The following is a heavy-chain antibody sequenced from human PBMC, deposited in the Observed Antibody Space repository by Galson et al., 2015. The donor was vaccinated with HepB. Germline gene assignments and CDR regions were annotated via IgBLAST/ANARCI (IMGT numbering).Heavy chain of an antibody. D-gene: IGHD6-19*01. V-gene: IGHV3-30*03. Sequence: SLRLSCAASGFTFSSYGMHWVRQAPGKGLEWVAVISYDGSNKYYADSVKGRFTISRDNSKNTLYLQMNSLRAEDTAVYYCARDFSSGWQRKYYYGMDVWGQGTTVTVSS. J-gene: IGHJ6*02. CDR2: ISYDGSNK. CDR3: ARDFSSGWQRKYYYGMDV. CDR1: GFTFSSYG.